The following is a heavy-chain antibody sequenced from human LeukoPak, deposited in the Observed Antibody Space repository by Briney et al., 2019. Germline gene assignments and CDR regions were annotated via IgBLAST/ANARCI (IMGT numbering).Heavy chain of an antibody. D-gene: IGHD1-26*01. Sequence: PSETLSLTCTVSGGSISNYYWSWIRQPAGKGLEYIGRIYSTGSTNYNPSLKSRVTMAVDTSNNQLSLKLTSVTAADTALYFCARGPGYTGSYSFDYWGPGTLVTVSS. J-gene: IGHJ4*02. V-gene: IGHV4-4*07. CDR2: IYSTGST. CDR1: GGSISNYY. CDR3: ARGPGYTGSYSFDY.